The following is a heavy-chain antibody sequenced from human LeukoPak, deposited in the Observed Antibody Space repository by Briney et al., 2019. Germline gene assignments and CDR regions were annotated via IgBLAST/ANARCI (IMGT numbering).Heavy chain of an antibody. D-gene: IGHD3-22*01. CDR1: GGSISSYY. J-gene: IGHJ4*02. CDR2: IYYSGRT. V-gene: IGHV4-59*08. Sequence: SETLSLTCTASGGSISSYYWSWIRQPPGQGLEWIGHIYYSGRTNYNPYLKSRVTISLATSKNQFSRNLRSVTAADTAVDFCARQGDSGRSYDYWGQGTLVTVSS. CDR3: ARQGDSGRSYDY.